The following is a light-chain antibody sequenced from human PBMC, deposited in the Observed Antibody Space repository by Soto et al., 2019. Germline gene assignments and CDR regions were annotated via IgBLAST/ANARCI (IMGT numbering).Light chain of an antibody. CDR1: RGIRND. Sequence: IQMRQSLSSFSASVGDRVTITSRASRGIRNDLGWYQQKPGKAPKLLIYAASSLQSGVPSRFSGSGSGTDFTLTISILQPEDFATYYRLQDYNYPGTFGQGTKV. CDR2: AAS. V-gene: IGKV1-6*01. J-gene: IGKJ1*01. CDR3: LQDYNYPGT.